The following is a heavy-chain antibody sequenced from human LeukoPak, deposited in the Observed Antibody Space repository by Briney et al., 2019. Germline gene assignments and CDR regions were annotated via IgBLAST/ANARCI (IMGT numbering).Heavy chain of an antibody. CDR2: ISYDGSNK. V-gene: IGHV3-30*18. Sequence: QTGGSLRLSCAASGFTFSSYAMHWVRQAPGKGLEWVAVISYDGSNKYYADSVKGRFTISRDNSKNTLYLQMNSLRAEDTAVYYCAKLAYGVGAPVGEYYFDYWGQGTLVTVSS. CDR3: AKLAYGVGAPVGEYYFDY. J-gene: IGHJ4*02. D-gene: IGHD1-26*01. CDR1: GFTFSSYA.